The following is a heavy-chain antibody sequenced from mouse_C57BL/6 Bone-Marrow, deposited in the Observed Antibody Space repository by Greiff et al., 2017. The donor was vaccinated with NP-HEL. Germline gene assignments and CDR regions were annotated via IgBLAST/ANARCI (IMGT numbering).Heavy chain of an antibody. CDR2: IYPGSGST. CDR3: ARGWDGNDYAMDY. CDR1: GYTFTSYW. J-gene: IGHJ4*01. Sequence: QVQLQQPGAELVKPGASVKMSCKASGYTFTSYWITWVKQRPGQGLEWIGDIYPGSGSTNYNEKFKSKATLTVDTSSSTAYMQLSSLTSEDSAVYYCARGWDGNDYAMDYWGQGTSVTVSS. D-gene: IGHD2-1*01. V-gene: IGHV1-55*01.